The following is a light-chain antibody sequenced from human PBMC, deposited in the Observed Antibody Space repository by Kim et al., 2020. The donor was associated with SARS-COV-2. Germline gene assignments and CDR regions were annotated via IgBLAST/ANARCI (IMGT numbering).Light chain of an antibody. CDR2: DAS. CDR1: QGINRN. V-gene: IGKV3D-11*01. Sequence: VLTQSPATLSMSPGERATLTCRASQGINRNLAWYQQKPGLAPRLLLYDASNRATGIPARFSGSGSGTDFTLSISSLEPEDFAVYYCQQRFNWPLTFGGGTKVDIK. J-gene: IGKJ4*01. CDR3: QQRFNWPLT.